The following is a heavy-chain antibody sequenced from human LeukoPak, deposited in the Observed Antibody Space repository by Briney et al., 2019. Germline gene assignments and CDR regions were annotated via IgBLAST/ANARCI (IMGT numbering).Heavy chain of an antibody. CDR1: GGSFSGYY. J-gene: IGHJ1*01. D-gene: IGHD3-22*01. Sequence: KPSETLSLTCAVYGGSFSGYYWSWIRQPPGEGLEWIGEINHSGSTNYNPSLKSRVTISVDTSKNQFSLKLSSVTAADTAVYYCARGPTYYYDSSGYSFFFQHWGQGTLVTVSS. CDR2: INHSGST. CDR3: ARGPTYYYDSSGYSFFFQH. V-gene: IGHV4-34*01.